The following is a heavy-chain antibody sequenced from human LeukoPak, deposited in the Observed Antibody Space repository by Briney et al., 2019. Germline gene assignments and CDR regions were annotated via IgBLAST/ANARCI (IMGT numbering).Heavy chain of an antibody. CDR3: AGLSPRSWPYYFDY. D-gene: IGHD6-13*01. CDR2: IYYSGST. V-gene: IGHV4-59*08. CDR1: SGSISSYY. Sequence: SETLSLTCTVSSGSISSYYWSWVRQPPGKGLEWIGYIYYSGSTNYNPSLKSRVTISVDTSKNQFSLKLSSVTAADTAVYYCAGLSPRSWPYYFDYWGQGNLVTVSS. J-gene: IGHJ4*02.